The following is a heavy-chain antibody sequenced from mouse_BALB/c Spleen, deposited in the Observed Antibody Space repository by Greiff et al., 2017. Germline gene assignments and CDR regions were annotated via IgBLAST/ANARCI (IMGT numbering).Heavy chain of an antibody. CDR2: ISSGSSTI. V-gene: IGHV5-17*02. D-gene: IGHD2-2*01. J-gene: IGHJ4*01. CDR1: GFTFSSFG. Sequence: EVKLMESGGGLVQPGGSRKLSCAASGFTFSSFGMHWVRQAPEKGLEWVAYISSGSSTIYYADTVKGRFTISRDNPKNTLFLQMTSLRSEDTAMYYCARSGGYGGAMDYWGQGTSVTVSS. CDR3: ARSGGYGGAMDY.